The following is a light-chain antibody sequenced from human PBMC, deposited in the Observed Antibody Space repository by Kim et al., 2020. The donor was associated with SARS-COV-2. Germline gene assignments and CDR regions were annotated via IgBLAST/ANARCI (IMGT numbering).Light chain of an antibody. CDR1: QDIANS. J-gene: IGKJ1*01. CDR3: KKYDTATWT. Sequence: DIQMTQSPSSLSASVGDRVTITCRASQDIANSLAWYQQKPGTVPKLLIYAASTLQSGVPSRFSGSGSGTEFTLTIGSLQTEDVATYYCKKYDTATWTFGQGTKVDIK. V-gene: IGKV1-27*01. CDR2: AAS.